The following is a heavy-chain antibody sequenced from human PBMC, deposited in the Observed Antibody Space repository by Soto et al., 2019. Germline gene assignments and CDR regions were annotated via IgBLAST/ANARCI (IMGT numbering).Heavy chain of an antibody. CDR2: INPNSGVT. Sequence: VASVKVSCKASGYMFTGYDMHWVRQAPGQGLEWMGWINPNSGVTNYGQKFQGRVTMTRDLTISTAYMELSGLRSDDTAVYYCAREVTMVRGARVYGMDVWGQGTTVTVSS. CDR1: GYMFTGYD. CDR3: AREVTMVRGARVYGMDV. J-gene: IGHJ6*02. D-gene: IGHD3-10*01. V-gene: IGHV1-2*02.